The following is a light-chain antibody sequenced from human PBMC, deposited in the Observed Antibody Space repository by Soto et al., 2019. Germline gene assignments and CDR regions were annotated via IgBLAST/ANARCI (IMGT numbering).Light chain of an antibody. V-gene: IGKV3-15*01. Sequence: EIVMTQSPATLSVSPGERATLSCRASQSISSNLAWYQQKPGQAPRLLMFRTSSRATGFPARFSGSGSGTEFTLTISSLQPDDFATYYCQHYNSYSEAFGQGTKVDI. CDR1: QSISSN. J-gene: IGKJ1*01. CDR2: RTS. CDR3: QHYNSYSEA.